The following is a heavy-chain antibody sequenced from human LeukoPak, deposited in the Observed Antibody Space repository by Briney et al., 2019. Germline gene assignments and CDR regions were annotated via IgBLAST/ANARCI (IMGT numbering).Heavy chain of an antibody. D-gene: IGHD6-19*01. CDR3: ARYLSSGYSSGWYLDY. CDR1: GGSISSSSYY. CDR2: IYYSGST. J-gene: IGHJ4*02. Sequence: SETLSLTCTVSGGSISSSSYYWGWIRQPPGKGLEWIGSIYYSGSTYYNPSLKSRVTISVDTSKNQFSLRLSSVTAADTAVYYCARYLSSGYSSGWYLDYWGQGTLVTVSS. V-gene: IGHV4-39*07.